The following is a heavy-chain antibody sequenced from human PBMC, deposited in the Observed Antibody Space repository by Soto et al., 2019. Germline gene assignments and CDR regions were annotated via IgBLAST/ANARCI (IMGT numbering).Heavy chain of an antibody. Sequence: PGGSLRLSCVASGFSFSNTGMHWVRQAPGKGLEWVAVISFDGTNRNYAESVKGRFTVSRDNLKNSLFLQINSLTPEDTAVYYCARDVSPHMNPSWFDPWVQGT. CDR2: ISFDGTNR. J-gene: IGHJ5*02. CDR1: GFSFSNTG. CDR3: ARDVSPHMNPSWFDP. V-gene: IGHV3-30*03.